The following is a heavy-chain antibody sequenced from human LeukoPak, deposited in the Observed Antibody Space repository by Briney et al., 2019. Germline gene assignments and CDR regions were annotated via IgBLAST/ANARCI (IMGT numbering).Heavy chain of an antibody. CDR3: ARRTSGWPIDY. CDR1: GDSLSSRSYY. Sequence: PTETLSLTCSVPGDSLSSRSYYSGWIRQPPGKGLECIGIIYYIGSTYYNPSLKSRVTISADTSKNQFSLKLSSVTAADTAVYYCARRTSGWPIDYWGQGTLVTVSS. CDR2: IYYIGST. J-gene: IGHJ4*02. V-gene: IGHV4-39*01. D-gene: IGHD6-19*01.